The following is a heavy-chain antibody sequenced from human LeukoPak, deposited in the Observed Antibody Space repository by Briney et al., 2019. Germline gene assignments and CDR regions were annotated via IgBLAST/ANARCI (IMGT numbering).Heavy chain of an antibody. D-gene: IGHD2-2*01. Sequence: SGPALVEPTETLTLTCTFSGFSLSTSGVCVSWIRQPPGKALEWLARIDWDNDKYYSTSLKTRPTISKDTSKNQVVLTMTNVDPVDTGTYYCARTTSSTSFNFDYWGQGTLVTVSS. CDR3: ARTTSSTSFNFDY. CDR1: GFSLSTSGVC. J-gene: IGHJ4*02. CDR2: IDWDNDK. V-gene: IGHV2-70*11.